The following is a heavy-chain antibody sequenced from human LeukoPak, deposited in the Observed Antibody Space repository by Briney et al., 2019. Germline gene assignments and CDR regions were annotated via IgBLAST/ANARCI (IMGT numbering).Heavy chain of an antibody. Sequence: ASVKVSCKAFGYTFTSNYMHWVRQAPGQGPEWMGVISPSGGSTTYAQKFQGRVTLTRDMSTSTDYLELSSLRSEDTAVYYCARDRARTPDSFDIWGQGTMVTVSS. J-gene: IGHJ3*02. CDR2: ISPSGGST. V-gene: IGHV1-46*01. CDR1: GYTFTSNY. CDR3: ARDRARTPDSFDI.